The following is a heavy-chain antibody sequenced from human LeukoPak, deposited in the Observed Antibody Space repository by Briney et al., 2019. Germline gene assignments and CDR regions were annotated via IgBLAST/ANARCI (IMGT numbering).Heavy chain of an antibody. J-gene: IGHJ4*02. Sequence: GGSLRLSCAASGFTVSSNYMSWVRQAPGKGLEWVSVIYSGGSTYYADSVKGRFTISRDNSKNTLYLQMNSLRAEDTAVYYCAKDLYGSGSYTFDYWGQGTLVTVSS. V-gene: IGHV3-53*01. CDR3: AKDLYGSGSYTFDY. CDR1: GFTVSSNY. CDR2: IYSGGST. D-gene: IGHD3-10*01.